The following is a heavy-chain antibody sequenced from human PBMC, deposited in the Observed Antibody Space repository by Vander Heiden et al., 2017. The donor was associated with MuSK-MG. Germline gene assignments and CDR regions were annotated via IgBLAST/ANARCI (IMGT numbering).Heavy chain of an antibody. CDR3: ARCYYDSSGYYNL. J-gene: IGHJ5*02. V-gene: IGHV1-69*01. D-gene: IGHD3-22*01. CDR2: IIPIFGTA. Sequence: QLQLVKSGAEVKKPGSSVQVSCKASGGTFSSYPISWVRQAPGQGLEWVGGIIPIFGTANYAQKFQGRVTITADESTSTAYMELSSLRSEDTAVYYWARCYYDSSGYYNLWGQGTLVTVSS. CDR1: GGTFSSYP.